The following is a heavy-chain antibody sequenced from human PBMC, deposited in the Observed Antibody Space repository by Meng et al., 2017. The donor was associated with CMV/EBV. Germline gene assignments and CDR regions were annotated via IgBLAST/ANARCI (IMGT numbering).Heavy chain of an antibody. V-gene: IGHV4-39*07. Sequence: SETLSLTCTVSGGSISSSSYYWGWIRQPPGKGLEWIGSIYYSGSTYYNPSLKSRVTISVDTSKNQFSLKLSSVTAADTAVYYCARENTVVKGIDYWGQGTLVTVSS. CDR2: IYYSGST. J-gene: IGHJ4*02. CDR1: GGSISSSSYY. D-gene: IGHD4-23*01. CDR3: ARENTVVKGIDY.